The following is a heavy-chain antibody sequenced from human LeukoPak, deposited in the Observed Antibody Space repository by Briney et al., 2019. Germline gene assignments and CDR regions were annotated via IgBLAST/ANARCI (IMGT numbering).Heavy chain of an antibody. D-gene: IGHD6-13*01. V-gene: IGHV4-61*02. CDR3: ARGTLYSSSWTGDYYYGMDV. CDR1: GGSISSGSYY. J-gene: IGHJ6*02. Sequence: SETLSLTCTVSGGSISSGSYYWSWIRQPAGKALEWIGRIYTSGSTNYNPSLKSRVTISVDTSKNQFSLKLSSVTAADTAVYYCARGTLYSSSWTGDYYYGMDVWGQGTTVTVSS. CDR2: IYTSGST.